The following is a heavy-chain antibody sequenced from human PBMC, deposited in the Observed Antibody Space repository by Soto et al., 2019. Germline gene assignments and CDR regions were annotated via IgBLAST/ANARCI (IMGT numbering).Heavy chain of an antibody. CDR3: ARVGYYDFWSGYSPYGMDV. CDR2: IYHSGST. V-gene: IGHV4-38-2*01. J-gene: IGHJ6*02. CDR1: GYSISSGYY. D-gene: IGHD3-3*01. Sequence: SETLSLTCAVSGYSISSGYYWGWIRQPPGKGLERIGSIYHSGSTYYNPSLKSRVTISVDTSKNQFSLKLSSVTAADTAVYYCARVGYYDFWSGYSPYGMDVWGQGTTVTVSS.